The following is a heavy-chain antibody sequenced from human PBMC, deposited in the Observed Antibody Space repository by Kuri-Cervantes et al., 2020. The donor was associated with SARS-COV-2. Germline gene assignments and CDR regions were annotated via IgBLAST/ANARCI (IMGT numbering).Heavy chain of an antibody. CDR3: ARDGRPQVVIAGLGAFDI. D-gene: IGHD2-21*01. J-gene: IGHJ3*02. CDR2: ISSSSSYI. V-gene: IGHV3-21*01. Sequence: GESLKISCAASGFTFSSYSMNWVRQAPGKGLEWVSSISSSSSYIYYADSMRGRFTISRDNAKNSLYLQMNSLRAEDTAVYYCARDGRPQVVIAGLGAFDIWGQGTMVTVSS. CDR1: GFTFSSYS.